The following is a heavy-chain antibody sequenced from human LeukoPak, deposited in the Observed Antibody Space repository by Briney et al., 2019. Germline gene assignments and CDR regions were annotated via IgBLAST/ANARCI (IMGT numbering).Heavy chain of an antibody. CDR3: ARDGYCTSSSCSGVPKI. V-gene: IGHV1-2*02. Sequence: ASVKVSCKASGYTLSDYYMHWVRQAPGQGLEWMGWINPNSGGTNFAQKFQGRVTLTRDTSISTAYMELSRLTSDDTAVYYCARDGYCTSSSCSGVPKIWGQGTLVTVSS. D-gene: IGHD2-2*03. CDR2: INPNSGGT. CDR1: GYTLSDYY. J-gene: IGHJ4*02.